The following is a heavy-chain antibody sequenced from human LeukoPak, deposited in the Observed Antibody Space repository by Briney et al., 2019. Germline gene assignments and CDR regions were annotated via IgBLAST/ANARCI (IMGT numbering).Heavy chain of an antibody. V-gene: IGHV3-48*03. CDR1: GFTFSSYE. Sequence: GGSLRLSCAASGFTFSSYEMNCVRQAPGKGLEWVSYISSSGSTIYYADSVKGRFNISRDNAKNSLYLQMNSLRAEDTAVYYCARGYDFWSGLRANWFDPWGQGTLVTVSS. CDR2: ISSSGSTI. CDR3: ARGYDFWSGLRANWFDP. D-gene: IGHD3-3*01. J-gene: IGHJ5*02.